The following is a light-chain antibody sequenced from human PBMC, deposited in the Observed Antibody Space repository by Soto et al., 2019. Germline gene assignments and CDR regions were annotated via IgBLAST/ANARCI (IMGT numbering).Light chain of an antibody. CDR2: DAS. V-gene: IGKV3-11*01. CDR3: QQRSDWPST. CDR1: QSVGSY. Sequence: EIVLTQSPATLSLSPGDRATLSCRASQSVGSYLGWYQQRPGQAPRLLIYDASNRATDIPARFSGSGSGTDFTLTLSSLEPEDFAVYYCQQRSDWPSTFGGGTKVEIK. J-gene: IGKJ4*01.